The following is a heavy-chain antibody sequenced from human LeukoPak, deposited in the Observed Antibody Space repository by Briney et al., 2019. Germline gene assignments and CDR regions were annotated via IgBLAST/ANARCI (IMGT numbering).Heavy chain of an antibody. CDR1: GDSISSGDYY. CDR2: ISSSGST. CDR3: AREDLAVADY. D-gene: IGHD6-19*01. Sequence: SETLSLTCTVSGDSISSGDYYWSWIRQPAGKGLEWIGRISSSGSTNYNPSLKSRVTISVDTSKNQFSLKLSSVTAADTAMYYCAREDLAVADYWGQGTLVTVSS. V-gene: IGHV4-61*02. J-gene: IGHJ4*02.